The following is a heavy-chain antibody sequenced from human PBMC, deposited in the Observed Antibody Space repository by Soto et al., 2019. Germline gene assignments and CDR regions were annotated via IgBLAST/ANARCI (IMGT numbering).Heavy chain of an antibody. CDR2: IYYSGST. V-gene: IGHV4-39*01. Sequence: NPSETLSLTCTVSGGSISSSSYYWGWIRQPPGKGLEWIGIIYYSGSTYYNPSLKSRVTISVDTSKNQFSLKLSSVTAADTAVYYCASRGGVATNAFDIWGQGTMVTVS. D-gene: IGHD5-12*01. J-gene: IGHJ3*02. CDR3: ASRGGVATNAFDI. CDR1: GGSISSSSYY.